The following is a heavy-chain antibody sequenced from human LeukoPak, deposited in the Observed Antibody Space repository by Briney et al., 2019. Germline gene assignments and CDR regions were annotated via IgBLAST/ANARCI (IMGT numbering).Heavy chain of an antibody. Sequence: PGGSLRLSCTASGFTFDDYAMHWVRQPPGKGLEWVSGISWNSGSIGYVDSVKGRFTISRDNAKNSLYLQMNSLRAEDTAVYYCARDSDFWSGYFYYYYMDVWGKGTTVTVSS. CDR1: GFTFDDYA. CDR2: ISWNSGSI. CDR3: ARDSDFWSGYFYYYYMDV. V-gene: IGHV3-9*01. D-gene: IGHD3-3*01. J-gene: IGHJ6*03.